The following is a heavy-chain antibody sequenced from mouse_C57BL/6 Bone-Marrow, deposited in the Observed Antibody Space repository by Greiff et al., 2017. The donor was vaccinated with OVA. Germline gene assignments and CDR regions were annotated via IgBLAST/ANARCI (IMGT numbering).Heavy chain of an antibody. Sequence: EVKLMESGGGLVKPGGSLKLSCAASGFTFSSYAMSWVRQTPEKRLEWVATISDGGSYTYYPDNVKGRFTISRDNAKNNLYLQMSHLKSEDTAMYYCARDDYGDYWGQGTTLTVSS. CDR1: GFTFSSYA. V-gene: IGHV5-4*01. D-gene: IGHD1-1*02. CDR2: ISDGGSYT. CDR3: ARDDYGDY. J-gene: IGHJ2*01.